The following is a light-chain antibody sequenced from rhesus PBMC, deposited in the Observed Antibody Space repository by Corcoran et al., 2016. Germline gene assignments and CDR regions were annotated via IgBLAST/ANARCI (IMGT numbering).Light chain of an antibody. CDR1: QGISSW. CDR2: AAS. V-gene: IGKV1-18*01. J-gene: IGKJ4*01. CDR3: QQSYNTPLT. Sequence: DIQMTQSPSSLSASVGDKVTITCRASQGISSWLAWYQQKPGKAPNLLMYAASCLQSGVPSRFSGSGSGTDYTLTISSLQPEDFATYYCQQSYNTPLTFGGGTKVEIK.